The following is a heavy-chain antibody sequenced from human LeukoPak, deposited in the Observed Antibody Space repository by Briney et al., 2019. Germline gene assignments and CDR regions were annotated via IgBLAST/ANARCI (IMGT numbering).Heavy chain of an antibody. Sequence: GGSLRLSCAASGFTFSSYSMNWVRQAPGKGLEWVSSISSSSSYIYYAASVKGRFTISRDNAKNSLYLQMNSLRAEDTAVYYCARDSGYLIAAAGTETFDYWGQGTLVTVSS. D-gene: IGHD6-13*01. J-gene: IGHJ4*02. CDR1: GFTFSSYS. CDR2: ISSSSSYI. CDR3: ARDSGYLIAAAGTETFDY. V-gene: IGHV3-21*01.